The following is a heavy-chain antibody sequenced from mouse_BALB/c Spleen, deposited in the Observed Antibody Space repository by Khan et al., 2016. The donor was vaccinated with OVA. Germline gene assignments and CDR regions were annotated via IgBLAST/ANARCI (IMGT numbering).Heavy chain of an antibody. V-gene: IGHV1-4*01. CDR2: INPSNGYT. CDR3: VRDGAYHRNDGWFAY. J-gene: IGHJ3*01. Sequence: VQLQESGAELARPGASVKMSCKASGYTFTSYTIHWIKKRPGQGLEWIGYINPSNGYTNYNQKFKDKATLTTDKYSTTAYLQLSSLTSDDSAVYNGVRDGAYHRNDGWFAYWGQGTLVTVSA. CDR1: GYTFTSYT. D-gene: IGHD2-14*01.